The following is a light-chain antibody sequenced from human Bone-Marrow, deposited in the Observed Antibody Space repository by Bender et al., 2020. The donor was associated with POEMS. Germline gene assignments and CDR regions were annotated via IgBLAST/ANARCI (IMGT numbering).Light chain of an antibody. Sequence: LTQPASVSGSPGQSITVSCTGTSSDVGGYNFVSWYQHHPGKAPKLMIYDVTHRPSGVSDRFSGSKSGNTASLTISGLQAEDEADYYCSSYTSTNTLVVFGGGTKLTVL. J-gene: IGLJ2*01. CDR1: SSDVGGYNF. CDR2: DVT. V-gene: IGLV2-14*03. CDR3: SSYTSTNTLVV.